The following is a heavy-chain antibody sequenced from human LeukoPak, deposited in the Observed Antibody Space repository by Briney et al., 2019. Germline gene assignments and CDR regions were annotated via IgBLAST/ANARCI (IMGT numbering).Heavy chain of an antibody. Sequence: SETLSLTCSVSGASMRSFYWSWIRQTPGKGLEWIGYIHHSGNTYSNPSLKTRGTISVDSPKNQFSLKLSSVTAADTAVYYCARGLGLEQQPTTYNWFDPWGQGTLVTVSS. CDR2: IHHSGNT. J-gene: IGHJ5*02. CDR1: GASMRSFY. V-gene: IGHV4-59*12. CDR3: ARGLGLEQQPTTYNWFDP. D-gene: IGHD6-13*01.